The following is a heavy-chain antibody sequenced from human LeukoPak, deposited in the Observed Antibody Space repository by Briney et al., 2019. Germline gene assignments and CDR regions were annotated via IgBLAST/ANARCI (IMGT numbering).Heavy chain of an antibody. CDR1: GVSISIYY. CDR2: IYNSGNT. J-gene: IGHJ3*02. CDR3: ARDPRRNANDACDI. Sequence: PPETLSLTCTFSGVSISIYYWSWIRQAPGKVLEWIGYIYNSGNTNYNPSLKRRVTISVDTSKNQLSLQLNSGTPEDTAVYFCARDPRRNANDACDIWDQGTIVTVSS. D-gene: IGHD1-14*01. V-gene: IGHV4-59*12.